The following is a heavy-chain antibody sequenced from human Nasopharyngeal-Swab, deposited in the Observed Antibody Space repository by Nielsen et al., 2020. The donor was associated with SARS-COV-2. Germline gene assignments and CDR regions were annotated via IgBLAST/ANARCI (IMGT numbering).Heavy chain of an antibody. V-gene: IGHV4-30-4*01. CDR3: ARESSGWYHDYYYGMDV. D-gene: IGHD6-19*01. Sequence: REAPGKGLEWIGYIYYSGSTYYNPSLKSRVTISVDTSKNQFSLKLSSVTAADTAVYYCARESSGWYHDYYYGMDVWGQGTTVTVSS. J-gene: IGHJ6*02. CDR2: IYYSGST.